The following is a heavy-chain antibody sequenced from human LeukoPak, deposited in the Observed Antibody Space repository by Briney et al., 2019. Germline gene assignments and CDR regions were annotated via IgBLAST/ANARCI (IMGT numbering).Heavy chain of an antibody. CDR2: INHSGST. Sequence: SETLSLTCAVYGGSFSGYYWSWIRQPPGKGLEWIGEINHSGSTNYNPSLKSRVTISVDTSKNQFSLKLSSVTAADTAVYYCASASNRYIFDCGGQGTLVTVSS. CDR3: ASASNRYIFDC. V-gene: IGHV4-34*01. J-gene: IGHJ4*02. D-gene: IGHD1-14*01. CDR1: GGSFSGYY.